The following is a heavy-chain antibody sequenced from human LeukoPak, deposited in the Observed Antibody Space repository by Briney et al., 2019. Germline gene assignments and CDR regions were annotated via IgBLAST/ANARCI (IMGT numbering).Heavy chain of an antibody. CDR1: GYTFIGYY. CDR3: AREHSSSFRVGDY. Sequence: ASVKVSCKASGYTFIGYYMYWVRQAPGQGLEWMGWINPDSGGTNYAQKFQGRVTMTRDTPISTAFMELSSLRSDDTAVYYCAREHSSSFRVGDYWGQGTLVTVSS. V-gene: IGHV1-2*02. J-gene: IGHJ4*02. D-gene: IGHD6-6*01. CDR2: INPDSGGT.